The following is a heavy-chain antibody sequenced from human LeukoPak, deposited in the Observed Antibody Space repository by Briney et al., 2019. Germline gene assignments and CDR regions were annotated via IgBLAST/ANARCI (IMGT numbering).Heavy chain of an antibody. V-gene: IGHV1-69*13. CDR2: IIPIFGTA. D-gene: IGHD6-6*01. CDR1: GGTFSSYA. J-gene: IGHJ4*02. Sequence: SVKVSCKASGGTFSSYAISWVRQAPGQGLEWMGGIIPIFGTANYAQKFQGRVTITADESTSTAYTELSSLRSEDTAVYYCAREYSSSAAFDYWGQGTLVTVSS. CDR3: AREYSSSAAFDY.